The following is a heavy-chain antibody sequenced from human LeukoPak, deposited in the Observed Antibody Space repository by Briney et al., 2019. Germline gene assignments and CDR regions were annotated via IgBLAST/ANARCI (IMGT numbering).Heavy chain of an antibody. Sequence: SETLSLTCSVSGGSISRSHYYWDWIRQPPGKGLEWVGNIYESGSAYYSPSFKSRVTISVDTSKNQFSLKLYSVTAADTAVYFCARRGFGGYDPNVESYFYYNDVDVWGQGTTVTVSS. CDR2: IYESGSA. CDR1: GGSISRSHYY. J-gene: IGHJ6*02. V-gene: IGHV4-39*01. CDR3: ARRGFGGYDPNVESYFYYNDVDV. D-gene: IGHD5-12*01.